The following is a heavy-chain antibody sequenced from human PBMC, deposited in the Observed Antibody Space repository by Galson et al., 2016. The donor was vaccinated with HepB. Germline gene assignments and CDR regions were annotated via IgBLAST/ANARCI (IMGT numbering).Heavy chain of an antibody. CDR2: ISYDGSNK. V-gene: IGHV3-30*18. J-gene: IGHJ6*02. CDR1: GFTFSTYG. Sequence: SPRLPCAASGFTFSTYGMHWVRQAPGKGLEWVAVISYDGSNKKYADSVKGRFTISRDTSKNTLYLQMKRLTAEDTAVYFCAKDGYRGSYRDYYGMDVWGQGTTVTVSS. CDR3: AKDGYRGSYRDYYGMDV. D-gene: IGHD1-26*01.